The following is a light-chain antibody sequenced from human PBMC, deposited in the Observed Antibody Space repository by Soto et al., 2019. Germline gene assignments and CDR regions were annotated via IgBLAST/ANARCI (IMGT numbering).Light chain of an antibody. CDR2: GAF. CDR3: QQYDDWSS. J-gene: IGKJ1*01. CDR1: QSVSSN. V-gene: IGKV3-15*01. Sequence: EIVMTHSPVTLSVFPGEIVTLSCRASQSVSSNLAWYQQKPGQAPSLLIYGAFTRATGIPARFSGTGSGTEFTLTISSLQSEDFALYYCQQYDDWSSFGQGTKVDIK.